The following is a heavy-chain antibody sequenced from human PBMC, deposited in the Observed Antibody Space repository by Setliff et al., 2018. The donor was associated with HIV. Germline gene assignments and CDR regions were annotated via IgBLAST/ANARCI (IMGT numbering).Heavy chain of an antibody. CDR3: AREGSGWCDY. CDR1: GFTFSSHW. CDR2: IKQDGSEK. D-gene: IGHD5-18*01. V-gene: IGHV3-7*03. Sequence: PGGSLRLSCAASGFTFSSHWMSWVRQAPGKGLEWVANIKQDGSEKYHVDSVKGRFTISRDNAQNSLYLQMNSLRAEDTAVYYCAREGSGWCDYWGQGTLVTVS. J-gene: IGHJ4*02.